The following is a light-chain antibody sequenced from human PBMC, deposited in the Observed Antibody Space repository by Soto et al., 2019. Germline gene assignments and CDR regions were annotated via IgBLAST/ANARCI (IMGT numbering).Light chain of an antibody. Sequence: EIVLTQSPATLSLSPGERATLSCRASQSVSTYLAWYQQKPGQAPRLLIYDASNRATGIPARFSGSGSGTDFSLTISSLEPEDLAVYYCQQRSNWPLTFGGGTKVEI. J-gene: IGKJ4*01. CDR1: QSVSTY. CDR3: QQRSNWPLT. V-gene: IGKV3-11*01. CDR2: DAS.